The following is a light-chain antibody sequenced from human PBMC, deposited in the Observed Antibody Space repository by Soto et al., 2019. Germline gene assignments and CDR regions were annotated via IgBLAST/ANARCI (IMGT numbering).Light chain of an antibody. J-gene: IGKJ4*01. CDR1: QSIRNY. V-gene: IGKV3-11*01. CDR3: QQHTNWPLT. Sequence: EVVLTQSPATLSLSPGERATLSCRASQSIRNYLAWYQQKPGQAPRLLIYGASNRATGIPARFSGSGSGTDFTLTISSLGPEDSAVYYCQQHTNWPLTFGGGTKVDIK. CDR2: GAS.